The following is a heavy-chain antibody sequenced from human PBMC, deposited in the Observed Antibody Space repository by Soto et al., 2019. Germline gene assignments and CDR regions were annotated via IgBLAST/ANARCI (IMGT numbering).Heavy chain of an antibody. J-gene: IGHJ5*02. V-gene: IGHV1-46*01. CDR3: ARDIYDYVWGSYRPKPLDP. Sequence: ASVKVSCKGSGYTFTSYYMHWVRQAPGQGLEWMGIINPSGGSTSYAQKFQGRVTMTRDTSTSTVYMELSSLRSEATAVYYCARDIYDYVWGSYRPKPLDPWGQGTLVTVSS. CDR1: GYTFTSYY. D-gene: IGHD3-16*02. CDR2: INPSGGST.